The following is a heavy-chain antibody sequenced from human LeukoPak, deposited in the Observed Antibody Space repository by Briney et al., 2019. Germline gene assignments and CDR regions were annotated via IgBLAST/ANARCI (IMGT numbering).Heavy chain of an antibody. D-gene: IGHD2-15*01. J-gene: IGHJ5*02. Sequence: PSETLSLTCTVSGCSISSYYWSWIRQPPGKGLEWIGYIYYSGRTNYNPSLKSRVTISVDTSKNQFSLKLTSVTAADTAVYYCARSGGRWNWFDPWGQGTLVTVSS. CDR2: IYYSGRT. V-gene: IGHV4-59*01. CDR3: ARSGGRWNWFDP. CDR1: GCSISSYY.